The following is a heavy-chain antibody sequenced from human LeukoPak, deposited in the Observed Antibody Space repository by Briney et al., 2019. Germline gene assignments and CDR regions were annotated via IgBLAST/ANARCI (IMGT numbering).Heavy chain of an antibody. CDR2: IYCSGST. CDR1: GGSISSYY. J-gene: IGHJ4*02. Sequence: SETLSLTCTVSGGSISSYYWSWIRQPPGKGLEWIGYIYCSGSTNYNPSLKSRVTISVDTSKDQFSLKLSSVTAADTAVYYCARGRGLLWFGESLIPYYFDYWGQGTLVTVSS. CDR3: ARGRGLLWFGESLIPYYFDY. V-gene: IGHV4-59*01. D-gene: IGHD3-10*01.